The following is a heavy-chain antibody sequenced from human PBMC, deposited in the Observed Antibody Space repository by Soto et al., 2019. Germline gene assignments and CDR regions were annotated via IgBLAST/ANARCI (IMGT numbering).Heavy chain of an antibody. Sequence: GGSLRLSCVASGFTFSSYWMHWVRQAPGKGLVWVSRINNDGSSTSYADSVMGRFTISRDNAKNRLYLQLNSLGAEDTAVYYCARASGSTGYVWGLGTTVTVSS. V-gene: IGHV3-74*01. CDR2: INNDGSST. D-gene: IGHD3-9*01. J-gene: IGHJ6*02. CDR1: GFTFSSYW. CDR3: ARASGSTGYV.